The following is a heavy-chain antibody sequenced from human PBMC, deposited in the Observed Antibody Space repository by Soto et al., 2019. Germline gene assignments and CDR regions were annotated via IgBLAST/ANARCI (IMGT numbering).Heavy chain of an antibody. CDR2: IYYSGGT. V-gene: IGHV4-39*01. Sequence: PSETLSLTCTVSGVSISSSIYFWGWIRQPPGKGLEWIGSIYYSGGTYYNPSLKSRVTISVDTSKNQFSLKLSSVTAADTAVYYCASVNILTGYCLDHWGQGTLVTVS. CDR3: ASVNILTGYCLDH. D-gene: IGHD3-9*01. CDR1: GVSISSSIYF. J-gene: IGHJ4*02.